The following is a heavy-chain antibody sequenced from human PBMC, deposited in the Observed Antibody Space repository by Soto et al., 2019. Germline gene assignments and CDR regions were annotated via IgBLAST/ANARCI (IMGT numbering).Heavy chain of an antibody. CDR2: IYPCDSDT. CDR1: GYSFTSYW. D-gene: IGHD2-2*01. Sequence: GESLKISCKGSGYSFTSYWIGWVRQMPGKGLEWMGIIYPCDSDTRYSPSFQGQVTISADKSISTAYLQWSSLKASDTAMYYCARHNGGWVVPAAPMDVWGKGTTVTVSS. CDR3: ARHNGGWVVPAAPMDV. V-gene: IGHV5-51*01. J-gene: IGHJ6*03.